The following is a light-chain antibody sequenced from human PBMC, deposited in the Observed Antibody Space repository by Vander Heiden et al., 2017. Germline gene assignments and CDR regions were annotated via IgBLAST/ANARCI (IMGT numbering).Light chain of an antibody. J-gene: IGLJ3*02. CDR3: GTWDSSLTGGLWV. CDR1: GSNIGNHY. Sequence: QSVLKQTPSVSEAPGQKVTISCSGSGSNIGNHYVSWSQQLPGTAPKLLIYENNQRPSGIPDRFSGSKSGTSATLGITGLQTGDEADYYCGTWDSSLTGGLWVFGGGTKLTVL. CDR2: ENN. V-gene: IGLV1-51*02.